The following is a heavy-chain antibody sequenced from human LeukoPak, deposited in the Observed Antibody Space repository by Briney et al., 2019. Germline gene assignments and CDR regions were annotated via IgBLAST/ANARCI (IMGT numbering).Heavy chain of an antibody. V-gene: IGHV4-4*07. CDR1: GGSISSYY. CDR2: IYTSGST. Sequence: PSETLSLTCTVSGGSISSYYWSWIRQPAGKGLEWIGRIYTSGSTNYNPSLNSRVTMSVDTSKNQFSLKLSSVTAADTAVYYCASWVFDGSGSYFYYWGQGTLVTLSS. CDR3: ASWVFDGSGSYFYY. D-gene: IGHD3-10*01. J-gene: IGHJ4*02.